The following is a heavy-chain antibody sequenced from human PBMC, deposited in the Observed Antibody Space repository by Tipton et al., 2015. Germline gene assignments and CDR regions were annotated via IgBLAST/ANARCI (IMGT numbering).Heavy chain of an antibody. CDR2: ISGST. J-gene: IGHJ6*02. CDR1: GFTFGGSA. CDR3: AKNPGSGYYLGMDV. V-gene: IGHV3-23*01. Sequence: SLRLSCAGSGFTFGGSALHWVRQAPGKGLEWVSSISGSTYYADSVKGRFTISRDNSKNPLYLQMNNLRAEDTATYYCAKNPGSGYYLGMDVWGQGTTVTVSS. D-gene: IGHD2/OR15-2a*01.